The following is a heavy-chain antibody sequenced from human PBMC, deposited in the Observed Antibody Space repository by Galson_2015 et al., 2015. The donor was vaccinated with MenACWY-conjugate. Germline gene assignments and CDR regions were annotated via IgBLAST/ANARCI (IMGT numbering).Heavy chain of an antibody. CDR1: GFDVSTMY. J-gene: IGHJ4*02. D-gene: IGHD7-27*01. Sequence: SLRLSCAASGFDVSTMYMGWVRQAPGKGLQWVSDIYPGGNTYYVDSVEGRFTISRDHSKNTLYLQMNSLRVDDTAVYYCAWGRNPTVNSMYLDYWGQGTLVTVSS. CDR2: IYPGGNT. CDR3: AWGRNPTVNSMYLDY. V-gene: IGHV3-66*01.